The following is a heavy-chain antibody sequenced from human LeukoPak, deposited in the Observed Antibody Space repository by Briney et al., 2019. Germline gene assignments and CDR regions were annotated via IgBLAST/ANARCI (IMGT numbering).Heavy chain of an antibody. Sequence: SVKVSCKAAGGTFSSYAISWGRQAPGQGLELMGVIIPIFGTENYAQKFQGRVTITADESTSTAYMELSRLRSEDTAVYYCARGDQSYGLLQFDYWGQGTLVTVSS. D-gene: IGHD2-21*02. CDR2: IIPIFGTE. V-gene: IGHV1-69*13. CDR1: GGTFSSYA. CDR3: ARGDQSYGLLQFDY. J-gene: IGHJ4*02.